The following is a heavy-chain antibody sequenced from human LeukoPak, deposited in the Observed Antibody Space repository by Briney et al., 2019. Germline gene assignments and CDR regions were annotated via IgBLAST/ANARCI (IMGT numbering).Heavy chain of an antibody. CDR2: ITSSGDTT. Sequence: PGGSLRLSCAASGFNFNNYPMNWVRQAPGKGLEWVSAITSSGDTTYYADSVRGRFTISRDNSKNTLYLQMNTLRAEDRAVYYCAKENPVGGTNYFDYWGQGTLVTVSS. CDR3: AKENPVGGTNYFDY. D-gene: IGHD1-26*01. V-gene: IGHV3-23*01. CDR1: GFNFNNYP. J-gene: IGHJ4*02.